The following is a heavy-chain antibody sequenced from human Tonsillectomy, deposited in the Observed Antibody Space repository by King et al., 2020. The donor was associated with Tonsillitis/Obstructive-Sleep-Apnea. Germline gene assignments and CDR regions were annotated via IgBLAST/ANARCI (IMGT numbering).Heavy chain of an antibody. CDR2: ISSSSTYT. J-gene: IGHJ6*03. D-gene: IGHD1-26*01. CDR3: ARGGEVGNYNYYYMDV. V-gene: IGHV3-11*05. Sequence: VQLVESGGGLVKPGGSLRLSCAVSGFTFSDYYMSWIRQAPGKGLEWISYISSSSTYTRYVDSVKGRFTISRHNAKNSLYLKMNSLGAEDTAVYYCARGGEVGNYNYYYMDVWGKGTTVTVSS. CDR1: GFTFSDYY.